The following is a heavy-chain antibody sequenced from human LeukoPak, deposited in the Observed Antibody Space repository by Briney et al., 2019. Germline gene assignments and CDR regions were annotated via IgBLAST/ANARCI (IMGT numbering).Heavy chain of an antibody. CDR2: IWYDGSNK. D-gene: IGHD6-13*01. V-gene: IGHV3-33*01. Sequence: GGSLRLSCAASGFTFSSYGMHWVRQAPGKGLEWVAVIWYDGSNKYYADSVEGRFTISRDNSKNTLYLQMNSLRAEDTAVYYCARDRAYSSLGMDVWGKGTTVTVSS. CDR3: ARDRAYSSLGMDV. CDR1: GFTFSSYG. J-gene: IGHJ6*04.